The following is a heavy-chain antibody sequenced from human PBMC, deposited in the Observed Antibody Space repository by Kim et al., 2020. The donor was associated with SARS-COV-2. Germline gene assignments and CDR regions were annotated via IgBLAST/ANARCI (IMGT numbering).Heavy chain of an antibody. CDR3: ARDMKDYDILTGYYRTFVDY. V-gene: IGHV1-2*02. CDR2: INPNSGGT. Sequence: ASVKVSCKATGYTFTGYYIHWVRQAPGQGLEWMGWINPNSGGTNYAQKLQGRVTMNRDTSISTAYMELSRLRSDDTAVYYCARDMKDYDILTGYYRTFVDYWGQGTLVTVSS. CDR1: GYTFTGYY. J-gene: IGHJ4*02. D-gene: IGHD3-9*01.